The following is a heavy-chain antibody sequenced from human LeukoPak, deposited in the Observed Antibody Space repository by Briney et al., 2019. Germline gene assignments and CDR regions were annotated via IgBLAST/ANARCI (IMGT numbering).Heavy chain of an antibody. Sequence: ASVKVSCKASGYTFTSYGISWVRQAPGQGLEWMGWISAYNGNTNYAQKLQGRVTMTTDTSTSTAYMELRSLRSDDTAVYYCARSVIQLRSPGPNYGMDVWGKGTTVTVSS. V-gene: IGHV1-18*04. J-gene: IGHJ6*04. CDR2: ISAYNGNT. CDR1: GYTFTSYG. D-gene: IGHD5-18*01. CDR3: ARSVIQLRSPGPNYGMDV.